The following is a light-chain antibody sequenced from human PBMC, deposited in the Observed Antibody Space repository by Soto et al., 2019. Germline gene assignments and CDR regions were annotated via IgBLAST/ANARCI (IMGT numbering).Light chain of an antibody. J-gene: IGKJ1*01. CDR1: QSISSW. CDR2: DAS. Sequence: DIQMTQSPSTLSASVGDRVTITCRASQSISSWLAWYQQKPGKAPKLLIYDASSLESGVPSRFSGSGSGTEFTLTISSLQSDDFAPYYCQQYNSYPETFGQGTKVEIK. CDR3: QQYNSYPET. V-gene: IGKV1-5*01.